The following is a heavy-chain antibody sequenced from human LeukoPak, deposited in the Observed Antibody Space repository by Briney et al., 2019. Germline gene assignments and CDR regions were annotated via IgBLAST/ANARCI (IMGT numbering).Heavy chain of an antibody. CDR3: AKDGSGYYYGSGSHFDY. Sequence: AGRSLRLSCAASGFTFSSYAMHWVRQAPGKGLEWVSGISWNSGSIGYADSVKGRFTISRDNAKNSLYLQMNSLRAEDTALYYCAKDGSGYYYGSGSHFDYWGQGTLVTVSS. J-gene: IGHJ4*02. D-gene: IGHD3-10*01. CDR2: ISWNSGSI. CDR1: GFTFSSYA. V-gene: IGHV3-9*01.